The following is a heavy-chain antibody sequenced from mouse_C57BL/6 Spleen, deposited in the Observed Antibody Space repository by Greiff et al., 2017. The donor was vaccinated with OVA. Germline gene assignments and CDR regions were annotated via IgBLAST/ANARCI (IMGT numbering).Heavy chain of an antibody. V-gene: IGHV5-17*01. J-gene: IGHJ2*01. CDR2: ISSGSSTI. CDR3: ARPNWGFDY. Sequence: EVHLVESGGGLVKLGGSLKLSCAASGFTFSDSGMHWVRQAPEKGLEWVAYISSGSSTIYYADTVKGRFTISRDNAKNTLFLQMTSLRSEDTAMYYCARPNWGFDYWGQGTTLTVSS. CDR1: GFTFSDSG. D-gene: IGHD4-1*02.